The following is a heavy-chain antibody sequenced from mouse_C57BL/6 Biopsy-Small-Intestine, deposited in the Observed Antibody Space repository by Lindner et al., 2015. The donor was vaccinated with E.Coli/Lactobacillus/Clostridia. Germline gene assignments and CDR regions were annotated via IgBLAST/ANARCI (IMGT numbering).Heavy chain of an antibody. Sequence: SVKVSCKGSGYTFTSYYIHWVRQAPGQGLEWVGIINPSGDTPIYAQKFQGRITMTRETSTTTAYMELSSLRSDDTAVYYCARWGGYCSDATCFSGYFDYWGQGTLVTVSS. CDR3: ARWGGYCSDATCFSGYFDY. CDR2: INPSGDTP. D-gene: IGHD3-1*01. V-gene: IGHV1S61*01. CDR1: GYTFTSYY. J-gene: IGHJ2*01.